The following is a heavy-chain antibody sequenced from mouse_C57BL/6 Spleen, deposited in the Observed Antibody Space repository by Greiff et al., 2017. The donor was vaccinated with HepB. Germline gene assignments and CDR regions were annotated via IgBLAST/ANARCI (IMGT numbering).Heavy chain of an antibody. CDR2: FHPYNDDT. Sequence: QVQLKESGAELVKPGASVKMSCKASGYTFTTYPIEWMKQNHGKSLEWIGNFHPYNDDTKYNEKFKGKATLTVEKSSSTVYLELSRLTSDDSAVYYCARGNYDSWYFDVWGTGTTVTVSS. D-gene: IGHD2-1*01. J-gene: IGHJ1*03. V-gene: IGHV1-47*01. CDR3: ARGNYDSWYFDV. CDR1: GYTFTTYP.